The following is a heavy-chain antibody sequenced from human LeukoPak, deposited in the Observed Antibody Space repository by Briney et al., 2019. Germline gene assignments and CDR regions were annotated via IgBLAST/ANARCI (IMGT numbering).Heavy chain of an antibody. D-gene: IGHD3-22*01. CDR3: AKDHITMIVGGAFDI. CDR2: ISWNSGSI. V-gene: IGHV3-9*01. Sequence: GGSLRLSCAASGFTFDDYAMHWVRQAPGKGLEWVSGISWNSGSIGYADSVKGRFTISRDNAKNSLYLQMNSLRAEDTALYYCAKDHITMIVGGAFDIWGQGTMVTVSS. CDR1: GFTFDDYA. J-gene: IGHJ3*02.